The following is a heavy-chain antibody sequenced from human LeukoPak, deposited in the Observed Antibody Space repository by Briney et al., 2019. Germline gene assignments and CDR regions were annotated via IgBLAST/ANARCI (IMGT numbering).Heavy chain of an antibody. D-gene: IGHD4-11*01. Sequence: WGSLRLSCAASGLTFSSYWLSWGRQAPGQGLEWVANIKQDGSEKNYVDSVKGRFTISRDNAKNSLYLQMNSLRAEDTAVYYCAIGRGLQTWGQGTPVTVCS. J-gene: IGHJ5*02. CDR3: AIGRGLQT. V-gene: IGHV3-7*01. CDR2: IKQDGSEK. CDR1: GLTFSSYW.